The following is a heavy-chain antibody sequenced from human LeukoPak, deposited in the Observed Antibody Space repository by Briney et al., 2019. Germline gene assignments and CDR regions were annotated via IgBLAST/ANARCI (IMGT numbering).Heavy chain of an antibody. Sequence: ASVKVSCKASGYTFTSYDINWVRQATGQGLEWMGWMNPNSGNTGYAQKFQGRVTMTRNTSISTAYMELSSLRSEGTAVYYCARVGRRYCSSTSCYVHYWGQGTLVTVSS. V-gene: IGHV1-8*01. CDR2: MNPNSGNT. D-gene: IGHD2-2*01. CDR1: GYTFTSYD. CDR3: ARVGRRYCSSTSCYVHY. J-gene: IGHJ4*02.